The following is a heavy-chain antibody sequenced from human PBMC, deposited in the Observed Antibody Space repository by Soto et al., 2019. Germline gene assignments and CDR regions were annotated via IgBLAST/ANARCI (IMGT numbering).Heavy chain of an antibody. D-gene: IGHD6-13*01. CDR1: GGSISSYY. CDR3: ASPPVLQGYSSSAFSPAWFAP. CDR2: IYYSGST. V-gene: IGHV4-59*08. J-gene: IGHJ5*02. Sequence: SETLSLTCTVSGGSISSYYWSWIRQPPGKGLEWIGYIYYSGSTNYNPSLKSRVTISVDTSKNQFSLKLSSVTAADTAVYYCASPPVLQGYSSSAFSPAWFAPWARGTLVPVSS.